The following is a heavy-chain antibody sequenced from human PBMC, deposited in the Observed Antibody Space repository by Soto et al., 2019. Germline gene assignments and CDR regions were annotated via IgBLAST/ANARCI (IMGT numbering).Heavy chain of an antibody. CDR3: ARYKQYGWFDP. J-gene: IGHJ5*02. CDR1: GGSISSSSYY. V-gene: IGHV4-39*01. CDR2: IYYSGST. Sequence: SETLSLTCTVSGGSISSSSYYWGWIRQPPGKGLEWIGSIYYSGSTYYNPSLKSRVTISVDTSKNQFSLKLSSVTAVDTAVYYCARYKQYGWFDPWGQGTLVTVSS. D-gene: IGHD4-4*01.